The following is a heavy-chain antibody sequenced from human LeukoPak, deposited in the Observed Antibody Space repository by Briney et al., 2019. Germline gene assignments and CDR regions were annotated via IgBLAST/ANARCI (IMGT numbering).Heavy chain of an antibody. J-gene: IGHJ1*01. CDR2: INTNTGNP. CDR3: ARDERAEYFQH. D-gene: IGHD5-24*01. CDR1: GYTFTSYA. Sequence: VASVKVSCKASGYTFTSYAMNWVRQAPGQGLEWMGWINTNTGNPTYAQGFTGRFVFSLVTSVSTAYLQISSLKAEDTAVYYCARDERAEYFQHWGRGTLVTVSS. V-gene: IGHV7-4-1*02.